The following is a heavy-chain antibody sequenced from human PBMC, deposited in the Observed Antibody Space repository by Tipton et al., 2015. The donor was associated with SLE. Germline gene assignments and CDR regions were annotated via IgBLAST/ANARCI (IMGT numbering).Heavy chain of an antibody. Sequence: SPSFQGHVTISADKSISTAYLQWSSLKASDTAMYYCARHADSGYFDYWGQGTLVTVSS. D-gene: IGHD2-2*01. J-gene: IGHJ4*02. CDR3: ARHADSGYFDY. V-gene: IGHV5-10-1*01.